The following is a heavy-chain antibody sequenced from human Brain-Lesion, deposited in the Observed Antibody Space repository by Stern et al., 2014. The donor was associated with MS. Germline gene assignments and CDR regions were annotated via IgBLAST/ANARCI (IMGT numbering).Heavy chain of an antibody. Sequence: VQLVESGAEVKRPGASVKVSCKTSGYIFTGYYIQWVRQAPGQGLEWMAWINPKTGGTKYAQKFQGRVTMSRDTSISTAYVELSSLTSDDTAVYYCARDQRGITIFGVVTDYYYLGMDVWGQGTTVTVSS. CDR1: GYIFTGYY. D-gene: IGHD3-3*01. J-gene: IGHJ6*02. V-gene: IGHV1-2*02. CDR2: INPKTGGT. CDR3: ARDQRGITIFGVVTDYYYLGMDV.